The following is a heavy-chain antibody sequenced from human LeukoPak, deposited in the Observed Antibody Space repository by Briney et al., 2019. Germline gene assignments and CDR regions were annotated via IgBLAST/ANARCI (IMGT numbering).Heavy chain of an antibody. J-gene: IGHJ4*02. CDR2: INTNTGKP. V-gene: IGHV7-4-1*02. D-gene: IGHD3-22*01. CDR1: GYIFTNYA. Sequence: GASVKVSCKASGYIFTNYALNWVRQAPGQGLEWMGWINTNTGKPTYAQGFTGRLVFSLDTSVSTAYLQISGLKAQGTAFYYWAREEYYDTSASTNFDYWGQGTLVTVSS. CDR3: AREEYYDTSASTNFDY.